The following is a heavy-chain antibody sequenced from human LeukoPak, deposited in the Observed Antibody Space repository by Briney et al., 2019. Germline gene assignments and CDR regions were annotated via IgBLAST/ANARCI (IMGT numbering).Heavy chain of an antibody. D-gene: IGHD2-2*01. CDR3: ASSTQISKYADY. CDR1: GSTFSSYW. J-gene: IGHJ4*02. Sequence: GGSLRFSCAASGSTFSSYWMHWVRQAPGKGLVWVSRINSDGSITTYADSVRGRFTISRDNAKSTLYLQMNSLRAEDTAVYYCASSTQISKYADYWGQGALVTVSS. V-gene: IGHV3-74*01. CDR2: INSDGSIT.